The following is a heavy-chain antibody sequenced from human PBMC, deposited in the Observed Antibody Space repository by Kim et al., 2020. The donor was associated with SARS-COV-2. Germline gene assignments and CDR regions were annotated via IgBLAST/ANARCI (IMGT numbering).Heavy chain of an antibody. Sequence: SETLSLTCTVSGGSISSYYWSWIRQPPGKGLEWVGNIYYSGSTNYNPSLKSRVTISVATSKNQSTLKLSSVTAADTAAYYCARRALGYCSGGSCYSGFDPWGQGTLVPVSS. CDR2: IYYSGST. CDR1: GGSISSYY. J-gene: IGHJ5*02. V-gene: IGHV4-59*08. CDR3: ARRALGYCSGGSCYSGFDP. D-gene: IGHD2-15*01.